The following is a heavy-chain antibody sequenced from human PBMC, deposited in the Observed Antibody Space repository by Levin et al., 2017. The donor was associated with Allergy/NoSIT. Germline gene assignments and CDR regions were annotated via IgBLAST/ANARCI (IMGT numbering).Heavy chain of an antibody. D-gene: IGHD6-13*01. Sequence: SVKVSCKASGGTFSSYAISWVRQAPGQGLEWMGGIIPIFGTANYAQKFQGRVTITADKSTSTAYMELSSLRSEDTAVYYCARDLHGRIAAAGSYDYWGQGTLVTVSS. V-gene: IGHV1-69*06. CDR3: ARDLHGRIAAAGSYDY. J-gene: IGHJ4*02. CDR1: GGTFSSYA. CDR2: IIPIFGTA.